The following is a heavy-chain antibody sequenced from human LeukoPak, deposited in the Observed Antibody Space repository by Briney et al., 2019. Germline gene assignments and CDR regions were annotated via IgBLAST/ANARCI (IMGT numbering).Heavy chain of an antibody. CDR1: GGSISSSSYY. CDR3: ARKSVYGSNFDY. Sequence: PSETLSLTCTVSGGSISSSSYYWGWIRQPPGKGLEWIGSMYYSGSTYYNPSLKSRITISLDTSKNQFSLKLSSVTATDTAVYYCARKSVYGSNFDYWGQGTLVTVSS. CDR2: MYYSGST. V-gene: IGHV4-39*07. J-gene: IGHJ4*02. D-gene: IGHD3-10*01.